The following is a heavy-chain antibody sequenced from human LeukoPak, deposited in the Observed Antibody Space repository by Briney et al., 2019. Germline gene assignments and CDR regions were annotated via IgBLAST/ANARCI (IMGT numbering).Heavy chain of an antibody. CDR2: IIPIFGTA. CDR1: GGTFSGYA. J-gene: IGHJ5*02. Sequence: GASVKVSCKASGGTFSGYAISWVRQAPGQGLEWMGGIIPIFGTANYAQKFQGRVTITADKSTSTAYMELSSLRSEDTAVYYCARAPLEWLYANWFDPWGQGTLVTVSS. D-gene: IGHD3-3*01. V-gene: IGHV1-69*06. CDR3: ARAPLEWLYANWFDP.